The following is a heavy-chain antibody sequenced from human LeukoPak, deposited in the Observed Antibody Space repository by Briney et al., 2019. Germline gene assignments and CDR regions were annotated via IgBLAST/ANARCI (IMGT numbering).Heavy chain of an antibody. Sequence: SETLSLTCTVSGGSINSGDDCWSWVRQSPGKALEWIGYIYYSGSTYYNPSLKSRVTISVDTSKNQFSLKLSSVTAADTAVYYCALRRDGYNSIDYWGQGTLVTVSS. CDR3: ALRRDGYNSIDY. J-gene: IGHJ4*02. D-gene: IGHD5-24*01. CDR1: GGSINSGDDC. CDR2: IYYSGST. V-gene: IGHV4-30-4*01.